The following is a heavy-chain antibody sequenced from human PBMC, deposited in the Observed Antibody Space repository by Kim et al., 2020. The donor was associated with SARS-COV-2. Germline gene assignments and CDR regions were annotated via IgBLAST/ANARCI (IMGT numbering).Heavy chain of an antibody. D-gene: IGHD3-16*01. Sequence: KYYADSVKGRFTLSRDNSKTTLYLQMNSLRAEDTAVYYCARDRLGEYGMDVWGQGTTVTVSS. V-gene: IGHV3-33*01. J-gene: IGHJ6*02. CDR2: K. CDR3: ARDRLGEYGMDV.